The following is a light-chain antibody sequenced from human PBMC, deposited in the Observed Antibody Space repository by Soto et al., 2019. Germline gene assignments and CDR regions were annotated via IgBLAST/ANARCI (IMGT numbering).Light chain of an antibody. CDR2: KAS. Sequence: DIQMTQSPSTLSASVGETVTITCRASQSISTWLAWYQQKPGKAPKLLIYKASSLQSGVPSRFSGIGSGTEFTLTINDLQPDDFATYYCQQYNFDPRTFGQGTKVEIK. CDR3: QQYNFDPRT. V-gene: IGKV1-5*03. J-gene: IGKJ1*01. CDR1: QSISTW.